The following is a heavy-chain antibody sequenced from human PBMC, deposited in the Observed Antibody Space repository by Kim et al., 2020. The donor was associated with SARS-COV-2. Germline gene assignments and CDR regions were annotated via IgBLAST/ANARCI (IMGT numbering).Heavy chain of an antibody. CDR2: INAGNGNT. J-gene: IGHJ4*02. V-gene: IGHV1-3*01. D-gene: IGHD3-16*01. Sequence: ASVKVSCKASGYTFTSYAMHWVRQAPGQRLEWMGWINAGNGNTKYSQKFQGRVTITRDTSASTAYMELSSLRSEDTAVYYCARDGVILVTFGGASLPAYFDYWGQGTLVTVSS. CDR3: ARDGVILVTFGGASLPAYFDY. CDR1: GYTFTSYA.